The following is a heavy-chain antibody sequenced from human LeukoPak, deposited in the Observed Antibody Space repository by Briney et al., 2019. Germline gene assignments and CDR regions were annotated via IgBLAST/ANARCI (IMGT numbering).Heavy chain of an antibody. CDR1: GFTFSSYG. D-gene: IGHD6-19*01. CDR3: ATRGIAVAEVDY. J-gene: IGHJ4*02. CDR2: ISYGGSNK. Sequence: GGSLRLSCAASGFTFSSYGMDWVRQAPGKGLEWVAVISYGGSNKYYADSVKGRFTISRDNSKNTLYLQMNSLRAEDTAVYYCATRGIAVAEVDYWGQGTLVTVSS. V-gene: IGHV3-30*03.